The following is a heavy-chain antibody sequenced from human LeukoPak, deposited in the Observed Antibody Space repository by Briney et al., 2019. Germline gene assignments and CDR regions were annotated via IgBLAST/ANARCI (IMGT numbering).Heavy chain of an antibody. CDR1: GGSISSYY. J-gene: IGHJ5*02. CDR2: IYYSGST. Sequence: SETLSLTCTVSGGSISSYYWSWIRQPPGKGLEWIGYIYYSGSTNYNPSLKSRVTISVYTSKNQFSLKLSSVTAADTAVYYCASGPLYCSGGSCYSDAWFDPWGQGTLVTVSS. V-gene: IGHV4-59*01. D-gene: IGHD2-15*01. CDR3: ASGPLYCSGGSCYSDAWFDP.